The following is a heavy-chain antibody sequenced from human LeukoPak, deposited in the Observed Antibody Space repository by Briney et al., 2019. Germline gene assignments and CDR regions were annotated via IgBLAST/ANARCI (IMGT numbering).Heavy chain of an antibody. D-gene: IGHD6-13*01. CDR2: ISSSSSTI. J-gene: IGHJ3*02. V-gene: IGHV3-48*04. Sequence: GGSLRLSCAASGFTFSSYSMNWVRQAPGKGLEWVSYISSSSSTIYYADSVKGRFTISRDNAKNSLYLQMNSLRAEDTAVYYCARDRGQYSSSWIGAFDIWGQGTMVTVSS. CDR3: ARDRGQYSSSWIGAFDI. CDR1: GFTFSSYS.